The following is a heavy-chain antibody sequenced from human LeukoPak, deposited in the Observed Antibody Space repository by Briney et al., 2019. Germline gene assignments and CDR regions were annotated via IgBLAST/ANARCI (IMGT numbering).Heavy chain of an antibody. CDR2: ISSGSIYT. Sequence: GGSLRLSCAASGFSFRGYYMSWIRQAPGRGLEWVSDISSGSIYTNYADSVKGRFTISRDDAKNSLYLQMNSLRAEDTAVYYCARGRYNSGYWGQGTLVTVSS. J-gene: IGHJ4*02. V-gene: IGHV3-11*05. CDR1: GFSFRGYY. CDR3: ARGRYNSGY. D-gene: IGHD5-18*01.